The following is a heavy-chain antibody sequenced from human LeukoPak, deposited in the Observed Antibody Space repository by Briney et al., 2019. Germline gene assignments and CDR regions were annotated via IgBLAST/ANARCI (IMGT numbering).Heavy chain of an antibody. CDR3: ARGGNPFDY. Sequence: GGSLTLSCAVSGFTFSSYSMNWVRQAPGKGLEWVSSISSSSSYIYYADSVKGRFTIYRDNTKNSLYLQMNSLRVEDTAVYYCARGGNPFDYWGQGTLVTVSS. J-gene: IGHJ4*02. CDR1: GFTFSSYS. V-gene: IGHV3-21*01. CDR2: ISSSSSYI.